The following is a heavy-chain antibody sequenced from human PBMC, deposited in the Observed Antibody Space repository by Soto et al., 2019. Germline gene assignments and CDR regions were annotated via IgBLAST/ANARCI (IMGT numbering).Heavy chain of an antibody. CDR3: AKENGYSSSWFEFDY. CDR2: ISGSGGSI. CDR1: GFTFSSYA. J-gene: IGHJ4*02. Sequence: PGGSLRLSCAASGFTFSSYAMSWVRQAPGKGLEWVSAISGSGGSIYYADSVKGRFTISRDNSKNTLYLQMNSLRAEDTAVYYSAKENGYSSSWFEFDYWGQGPLVTVSS. V-gene: IGHV3-23*01. D-gene: IGHD6-13*01.